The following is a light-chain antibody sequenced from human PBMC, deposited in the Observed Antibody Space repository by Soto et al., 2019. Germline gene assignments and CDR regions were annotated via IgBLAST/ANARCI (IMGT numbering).Light chain of an antibody. J-gene: IGLJ2*01. Sequence: QSVLTQPASVSGSPGQSLTISCTGTSSDVGGYNYVSWYQQHPGKAPKLMIYDVSNRPSGVSNRFSGSKSGNTASLTISGLQAEDEADYYCSPYTSSSTVVFGGGTKLTVL. CDR3: SPYTSSSTVV. V-gene: IGLV2-14*01. CDR1: SSDVGGYNY. CDR2: DVS.